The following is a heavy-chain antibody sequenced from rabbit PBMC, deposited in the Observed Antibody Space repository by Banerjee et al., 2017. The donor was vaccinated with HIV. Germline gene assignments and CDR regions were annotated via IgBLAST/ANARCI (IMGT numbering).Heavy chain of an antibody. CDR2: IYINSGTT. CDR3: ARALAGVIGWNFNL. Sequence: QEQLEESGGDLVKPEGSLTLTCTASAFSFSSGAMSWVRQAPGKGLEWIGYIYINSGTTDYASWAKGRFTISKSTSLNTVTLQMTSLTAADTATYFCARALAGVIGWNFNLWGPGTLVTVS. CDR1: AFSFSSGA. D-gene: IGHD4-1*01. V-gene: IGHV1S47*01. J-gene: IGHJ4*01.